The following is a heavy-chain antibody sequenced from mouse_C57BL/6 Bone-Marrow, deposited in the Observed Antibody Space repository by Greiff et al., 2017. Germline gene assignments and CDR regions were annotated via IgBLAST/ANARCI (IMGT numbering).Heavy chain of an antibody. Sequence: VQLQQSGPGLVQPSQSLSITCTVSGFSLTSYGVHWVRQSPGKGLEWLGVICRGGSTDYTAAFMSRLSSTKDNSKSQVFFKMNSLQADDTAIYYCAKDSNRYAMDYWGQGTSVTVSS. CDR1: GFSLTSYG. V-gene: IGHV2-5*01. J-gene: IGHJ4*01. D-gene: IGHD2-5*01. CDR2: ICRGGST. CDR3: AKDSNRYAMDY.